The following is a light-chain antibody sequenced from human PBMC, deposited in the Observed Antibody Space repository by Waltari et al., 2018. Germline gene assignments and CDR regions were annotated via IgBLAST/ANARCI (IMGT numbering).Light chain of an antibody. Sequence: QPVLTQSSSASASLGSSVQLTCTLSSGQSGFIIAWHQQQPGKAPRFLMRLERSGSYNRGSGVPDRFSGSSSGADLYLTISNLQSEDEADYYCETWDSKTLGVFGGGTKLTVL. J-gene: IGLJ3*02. CDR3: ETWDSKTLGV. CDR2: LERSGSY. V-gene: IGLV4-60*03. CDR1: SGQSGFI.